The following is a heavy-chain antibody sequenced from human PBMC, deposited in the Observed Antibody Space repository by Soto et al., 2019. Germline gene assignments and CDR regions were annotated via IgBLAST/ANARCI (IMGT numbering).Heavy chain of an antibody. CDR3: AASRTPYCSSTSCYGLFDY. V-gene: IGHV3-23*01. Sequence: GGSLRLSCAASGFTFSSYAMSWVRQAPGKGLEWVSTISGSGGSTYYADSVKGRFTISRDNSKNTLYLQMNSLRAEDTAVYYCAASRTPYCSSTSCYGLFDYWGQGTLVTVSS. CDR2: ISGSGGST. D-gene: IGHD2-2*01. CDR1: GFTFSSYA. J-gene: IGHJ4*02.